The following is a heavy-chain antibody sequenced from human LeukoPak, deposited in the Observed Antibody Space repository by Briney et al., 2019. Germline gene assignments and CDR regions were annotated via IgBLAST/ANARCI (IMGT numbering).Heavy chain of an antibody. CDR3: ARGGDRSFDY. Sequence: SETLSLTCAVYGGSFSGYYWSWIRQPPGKGLEWIAEIHHSGSINYNPSLKSRVTISVDKAKNQFSLNLNSVTAADTAVYYCARGGDRSFDYWGQGALVTVSS. J-gene: IGHJ4*02. CDR1: GGSFSGYY. V-gene: IGHV4-34*01. CDR2: IHHSGSI. D-gene: IGHD3-10*01.